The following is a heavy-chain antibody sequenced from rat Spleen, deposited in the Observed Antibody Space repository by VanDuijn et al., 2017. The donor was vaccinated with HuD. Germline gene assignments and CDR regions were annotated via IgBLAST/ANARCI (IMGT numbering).Heavy chain of an antibody. CDR2: ISYEGSST. CDR1: GFTFSDYY. Sequence: EVQLVESGGGLVQPGRSLKLSCAVSGFTFSDYYMAWVRQAPKKGLEWVASISYEGSSTYYGDSVKGRFTISRDNAKRTLYLQMNSLRSEDTATYYCTTYGGLRNWFAYWGQGTLVTVSS. J-gene: IGHJ3*01. D-gene: IGHD4-1*01. CDR3: TTYGGLRNWFAY. V-gene: IGHV5-22*01.